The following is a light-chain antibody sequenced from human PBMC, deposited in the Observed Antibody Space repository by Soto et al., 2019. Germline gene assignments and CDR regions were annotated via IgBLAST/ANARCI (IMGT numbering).Light chain of an antibody. CDR1: SSDVGGYNY. CDR3: GSYTSSNTLV. V-gene: IGLV2-14*03. J-gene: IGLJ1*01. CDR2: DVT. Sequence: QSALAQPASVSGSPGQSITISCPGTSSDVGGYNYVSWFQQHPGKAPKLLIYDVTYRPSGVSNRFSGSKSGNTASLTISGLQAEDEADYFCGSYTSSNTLVFGTGTKLTVL.